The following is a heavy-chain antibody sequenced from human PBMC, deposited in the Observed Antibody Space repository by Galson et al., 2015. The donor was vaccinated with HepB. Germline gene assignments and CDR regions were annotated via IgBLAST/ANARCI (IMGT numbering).Heavy chain of an antibody. D-gene: IGHD2-15*01. V-gene: IGHV1-3*01. CDR2: INAGNGNT. Sequence: SVKVSCKASGYTFTSYAVHWVRQAPGQRLEWMGWINAGNGNTKYSQKFQGRVTITRDTSASTAYMELSSLRSEDTAVYYCARSLGVVVAATRYALYAFDIWGQGTMVTVSS. J-gene: IGHJ3*02. CDR3: ARSLGVVVAATRYALYAFDI. CDR1: GYTFTSYA.